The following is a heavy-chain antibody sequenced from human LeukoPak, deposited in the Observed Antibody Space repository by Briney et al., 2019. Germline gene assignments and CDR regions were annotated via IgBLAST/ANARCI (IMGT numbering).Heavy chain of an antibody. CDR2: MYYTGSYTGTT. Sequence: PSETLSLTCTVSDGSIRRDIFYWGWMRQPPGEGLEGIGSMYYTGSYTGTTYYNPSLESRLTISVDTSKNLCSLKLSSVTAADTAVYYCVGEEYGTGSYYKSSDWGQGTLVTVPS. J-gene: IGHJ4*02. CDR1: DGSIRRDIFY. D-gene: IGHD3-10*01. CDR3: VGEEYGTGSYYKSSD. V-gene: IGHV4-39*01.